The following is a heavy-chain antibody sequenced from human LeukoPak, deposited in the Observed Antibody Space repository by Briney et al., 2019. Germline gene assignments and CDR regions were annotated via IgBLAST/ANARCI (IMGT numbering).Heavy chain of an antibody. V-gene: IGHV3-48*04. Sequence: PGGSLRLSCAASGFTFSSYAMSWVRQAPGKGLEWVSYISSSGSTIYYADSVKGRFTISRDNAKNSLYLQMNSLRAEDTAVYYYAREMCGGDCKIDYWGQGTLVTVSS. CDR1: GFTFSSYA. J-gene: IGHJ4*02. CDR3: AREMCGGDCKIDY. CDR2: ISSSGSTI. D-gene: IGHD2-21*02.